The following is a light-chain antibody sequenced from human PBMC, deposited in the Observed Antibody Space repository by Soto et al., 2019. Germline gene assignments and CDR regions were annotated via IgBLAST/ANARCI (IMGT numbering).Light chain of an antibody. CDR2: AAS. V-gene: IGKV1-33*01. CDR1: QDITNF. CDR3: QQYDILPWT. Sequence: DIQMTQSPYSLSASVGDRVTITCQASQDITNFLNWYQQKPGKAPKLLIYAASNLERGVPSRFSGSGSGTDFTFTISSLQPEDIATYYCQQYDILPWTFCQGTKVEIK. J-gene: IGKJ1*01.